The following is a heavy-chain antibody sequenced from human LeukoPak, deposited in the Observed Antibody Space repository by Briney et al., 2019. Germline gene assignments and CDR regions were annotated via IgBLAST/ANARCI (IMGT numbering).Heavy chain of an antibody. CDR2: IYENGGTT. Sequence: GGSLRLSCVGSGFTFRSHAMSWVRQAPEKGLEFVSGIYENGGTTYYADSVKGRFSISRDNSKNTLYLQMNSLRAEDTAVYYCAKAEGYCSGTWCFRWFDWWGQGTLVTVSS. V-gene: IGHV3-23*01. D-gene: IGHD2-15*01. CDR3: AKAEGYCSGTWCFRWFDW. J-gene: IGHJ4*02. CDR1: GFTFRSHA.